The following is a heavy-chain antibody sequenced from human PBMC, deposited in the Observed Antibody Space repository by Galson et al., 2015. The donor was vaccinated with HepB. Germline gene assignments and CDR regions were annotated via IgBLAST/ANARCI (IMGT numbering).Heavy chain of an antibody. CDR2: ISSSSISI. D-gene: IGHD3-9*01. V-gene: IGHV3-21*06. Sequence: SLRLSCAASGFTFRRYDMNWVRQAPGKGLEWVASISSSSISIPYGDSVRGRFTISSDNARDYLILQMDSLRVDDTAIYYCARDYDVLTGGMDSWGPGTVVTVSS. CDR1: GFTFRRYD. CDR3: ARDYDVLTGGMDS. J-gene: IGHJ4*02.